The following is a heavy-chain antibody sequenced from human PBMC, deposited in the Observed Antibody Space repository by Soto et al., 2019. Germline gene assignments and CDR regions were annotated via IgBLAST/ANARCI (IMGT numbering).Heavy chain of an antibody. D-gene: IGHD6-13*01. V-gene: IGHV2-5*02. J-gene: IGHJ4*02. Sequence: QITLKESGPTLVKPTQTRTLTCTFSGFSLSTSGVGVGWIRQPPGKALEWLALIYWDDDKRYSPSLKSRLTITKDTSKNQVVLTMTNMDSVDTATYYCAHSRIAADFSDYWGQGTLVTVSS. CDR2: IYWDDDK. CDR1: GFSLSTSGVG. CDR3: AHSRIAADFSDY.